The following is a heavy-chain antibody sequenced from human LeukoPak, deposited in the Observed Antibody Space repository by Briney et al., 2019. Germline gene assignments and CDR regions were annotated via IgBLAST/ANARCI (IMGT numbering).Heavy chain of an antibody. Sequence: SETLSLTCAVYGGSFSGYYWSWIRQPPGKGLEWIGEINHSGSTNYNPSLKSRVTISVDTSKNQFSLKLSSVTAADTAVYYCARVGHPNYVDYWGQRTLVTVSS. CDR1: GGSFSGYY. J-gene: IGHJ4*02. CDR2: INHSGST. CDR3: ARVGHPNYVDY. D-gene: IGHD3-10*01. V-gene: IGHV4-34*01.